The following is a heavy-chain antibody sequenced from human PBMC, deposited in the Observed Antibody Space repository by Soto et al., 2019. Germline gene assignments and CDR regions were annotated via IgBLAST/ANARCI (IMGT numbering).Heavy chain of an antibody. Sequence: ASVKVSCKASGGTFSSYTISWVRQAPGQGLEWMGRIIPILGIANYAQKFQGRVTITADKSTSTAYMELSSLRSEDTAVYYCARGLGSSSWYNAFDIWGQGTMVTVSS. CDR1: GGTFSSYT. D-gene: IGHD6-13*01. J-gene: IGHJ3*02. CDR3: ARGLGSSSWYNAFDI. V-gene: IGHV1-69*02. CDR2: IIPILGIA.